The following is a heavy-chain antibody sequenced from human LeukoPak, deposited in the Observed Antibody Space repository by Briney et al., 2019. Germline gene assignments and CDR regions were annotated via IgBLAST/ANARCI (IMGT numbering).Heavy chain of an antibody. J-gene: IGHJ4*02. Sequence: PSQTLSLTCTVSGGSISSGDYYWSWIRQPPGKGLEWIGYIYYSGSTYYNPSLKSRVTISVDTSKNQFSLKLSSVTAADTAVYYCARYSGSYRSDVDYWGLGTLVTVSS. CDR3: ARYSGSYRSDVDY. CDR1: GGSISSGDYY. V-gene: IGHV4-30-4*08. D-gene: IGHD1-26*01. CDR2: IYYSGST.